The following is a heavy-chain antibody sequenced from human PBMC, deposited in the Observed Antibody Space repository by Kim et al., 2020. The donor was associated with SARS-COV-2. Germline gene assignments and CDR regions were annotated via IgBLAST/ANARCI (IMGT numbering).Heavy chain of an antibody. V-gene: IGHV3-30*18. CDR1: GFTLSSYG. CDR3: AKDRSDKNYYSSGSFTFDY. CDR2: ISNDGSNK. Sequence: GGSLRLSCVASGFTLSSYGMNWVRQAPGKGLEWVAVISNDGSNKYYADSVKGRFTISRDNSKNTLYLQMNSLRTEDTAVYYCAKDRSDKNYYSSGSFTFDYWGQGTLVIVSS. J-gene: IGHJ4*02. D-gene: IGHD3-10*01.